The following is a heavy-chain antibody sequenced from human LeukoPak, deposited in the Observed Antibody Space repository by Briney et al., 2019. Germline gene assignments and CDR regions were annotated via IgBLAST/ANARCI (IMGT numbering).Heavy chain of an antibody. CDR3: ARAPYDSSGYIPYYFDY. J-gene: IGHJ4*02. Sequence: GRSLRLSCAASGFTFSSYAMHWVRQVPGKGLEWVAVISYDGSNKYYADSVKGRFTISRDNSKNTLYLQMNSLRAEDTAVYYCARAPYDSSGYIPYYFDYWGQGTLVTVSS. CDR2: ISYDGSNK. V-gene: IGHV3-30-3*01. D-gene: IGHD3-22*01. CDR1: GFTFSSYA.